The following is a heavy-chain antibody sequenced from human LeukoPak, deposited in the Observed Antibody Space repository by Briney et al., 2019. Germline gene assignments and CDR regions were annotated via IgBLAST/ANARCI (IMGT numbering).Heavy chain of an antibody. D-gene: IGHD3-10*01. Sequence: PGGSLRLSCAASGFTFSSYWMTWVRQAPGKGLEWAANIKEDGSEKFYVDSVRGRFTISRDNAKNSLYLEMNSLRAEDTAIYYCATRRGDYWGQGTLVTVSS. J-gene: IGHJ4*02. CDR3: ATRRGDY. CDR2: IKEDGSEK. CDR1: GFTFSSYW. V-gene: IGHV3-7*01.